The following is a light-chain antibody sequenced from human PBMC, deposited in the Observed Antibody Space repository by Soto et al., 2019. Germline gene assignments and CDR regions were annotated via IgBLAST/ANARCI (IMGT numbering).Light chain of an antibody. CDR3: SSYAGNNNVV. Sequence: QSALTQPPSASGSPGQSVTISCTGTSSDVGDYKFVSWYQQHPGKAPKLLMYEVNRRPSGVPDRFSGSKSGNTASLTVSGLHAEDEAEYYCSSYAGNNNVVFGGGTKLIVL. V-gene: IGLV2-8*01. CDR2: EVN. CDR1: SSDVGDYKF. J-gene: IGLJ2*01.